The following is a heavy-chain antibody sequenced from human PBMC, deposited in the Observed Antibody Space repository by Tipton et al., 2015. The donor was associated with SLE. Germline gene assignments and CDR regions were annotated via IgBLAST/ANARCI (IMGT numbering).Heavy chain of an antibody. V-gene: IGHV4-39*01. D-gene: IGHD6-13*01. Sequence: TLSLTCTVSGGSISSYYWSWIRQPPGKGLEWIGSIYYSGSTYYNPSLKSRVTISVDTSKNQFSLKLSSVTAADTAVYYCARRVIAAAGFDYWGQGTLVTVSS. CDR3: ARRVIAAAGFDY. CDR1: GGSISSYY. CDR2: IYYSGST. J-gene: IGHJ4*02.